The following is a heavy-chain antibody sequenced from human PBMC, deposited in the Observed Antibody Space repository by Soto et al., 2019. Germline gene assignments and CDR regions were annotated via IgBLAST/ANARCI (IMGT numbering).Heavy chain of an antibody. CDR1: GFTFSSYG. CDR2: IWYDGSNK. CDR3: ARAXCSSTSCYRNPVXAFDI. V-gene: IGHV3-33*01. J-gene: IGHJ3*02. Sequence: PGGSLRLSCAASGFTFSSYGMHWVRQAPGKGLEWVAVIWYDGSNKYYADSVKGRFTISRDNSKNTLYLQMNSLRAEDTAVYYCARAXCSSTSCYRNPVXAFDIWGQGTMVTVSS. D-gene: IGHD2-2*02.